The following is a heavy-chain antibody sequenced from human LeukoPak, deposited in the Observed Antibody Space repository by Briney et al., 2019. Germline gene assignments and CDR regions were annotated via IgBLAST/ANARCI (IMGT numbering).Heavy chain of an antibody. Sequence: SETLSLTCAVYGGSFSDYYWNWIRQPSGKGLEWIGEINHSGNTNYNPSLKSRVTISVDASKNQFSLKLRSVTAADTAVYYCARGFLLVHQDIDSWGQGTLVTVSS. CDR2: INHSGNT. CDR3: ARGFLLVHQDIDS. CDR1: GGSFSDYY. D-gene: IGHD2-2*01. V-gene: IGHV4-34*01. J-gene: IGHJ4*02.